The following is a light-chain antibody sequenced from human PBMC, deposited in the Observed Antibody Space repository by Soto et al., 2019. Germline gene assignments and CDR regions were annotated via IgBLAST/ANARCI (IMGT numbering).Light chain of an antibody. J-gene: IGKJ5*01. CDR2: DTS. CDR1: QSVNTN. V-gene: IGKV3-11*01. CDR3: QQRTNRPPIT. Sequence: EILITHSPPTLSMSPLYRAILSCSTSQSVNTNLAWYQQRPGQAPRLLIFDTSNRATDIPARFSGSGSGTDFTLTISGLEPEDFAVYYCQQRTNRPPITFGQGTRLEIK.